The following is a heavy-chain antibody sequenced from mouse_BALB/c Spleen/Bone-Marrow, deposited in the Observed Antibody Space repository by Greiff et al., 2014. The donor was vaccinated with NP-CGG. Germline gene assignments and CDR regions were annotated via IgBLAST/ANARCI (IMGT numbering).Heavy chain of an antibody. CDR2: VYPGKGSI. CDR3: ARRLRGYYAMDY. Sequence: LQQPGSELVRPGASVKLSCKASGYTFTNYWIHWVKQRPGQGLEWIGNVYPGKGSINSDEKFKTKATLTVDTSSSTAYMHLNSLTSEDSAVYYCARRLRGYYAMDYWGQGTSVTASS. V-gene: IGHV1S22*01. D-gene: IGHD1-3*01. J-gene: IGHJ4*01. CDR1: GYTFTNYW.